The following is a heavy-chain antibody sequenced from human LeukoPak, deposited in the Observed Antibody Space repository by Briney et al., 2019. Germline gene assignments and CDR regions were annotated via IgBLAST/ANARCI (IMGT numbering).Heavy chain of an antibody. D-gene: IGHD3-10*01. CDR1: GFTFSSYG. J-gene: IGHJ4*02. Sequence: GGSLRLSCAASGFTFSSYGMHWVRQAPGKGLEWVAFIRYDGSNKYYADSVKGRFTISRDNSKNTLYLQMNSLRAEDTAVYYCAKGGAYYYYGSGSYYNEDYFDYWGQGTLVTVSS. V-gene: IGHV3-30*02. CDR3: AKGGAYYYYGSGSYYNEDYFDY. CDR2: IRYDGSNK.